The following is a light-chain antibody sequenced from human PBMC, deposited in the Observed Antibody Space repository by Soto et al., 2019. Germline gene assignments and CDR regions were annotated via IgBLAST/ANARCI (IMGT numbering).Light chain of an antibody. Sequence: QSVLTQPPSVSAAPGQKVTVSCSGSGSNIGNNYVSWYQQFPGTAPKLLIYDNSKRPSGIPDRFSGSKSGTSATLGITGLQTGDEADYYCGTWDSSLSAVVFGGGTKVTVL. J-gene: IGLJ2*01. V-gene: IGLV1-51*01. CDR2: DNS. CDR1: GSNIGNNY. CDR3: GTWDSSLSAVV.